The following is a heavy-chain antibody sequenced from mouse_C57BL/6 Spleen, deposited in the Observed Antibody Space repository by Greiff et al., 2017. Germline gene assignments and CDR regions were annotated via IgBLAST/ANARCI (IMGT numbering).Heavy chain of an antibody. Sequence: QVQLQQSGAELARPGASVKLSCTASGYTFTSYGISWVKQRTGQGLQWIGEIYPRSGNTYYNQKFKGKATLTADTSSSPAYMELRSLTSEDSAIYFCASRGYYGGSPDYAMDYWGQGTSVTVAS. CDR2: IYPRSGNT. V-gene: IGHV1-81*01. CDR1: GYTFTSYG. J-gene: IGHJ4*01. D-gene: IGHD1-1*01. CDR3: ASRGYYGGSPDYAMDY.